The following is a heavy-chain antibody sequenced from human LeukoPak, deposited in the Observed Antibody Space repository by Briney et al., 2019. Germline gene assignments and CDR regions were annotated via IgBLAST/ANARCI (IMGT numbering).Heavy chain of an antibody. J-gene: IGHJ4*02. CDR2: ISDSSGTI. V-gene: IGHV3-48*01. Sequence: QTGGSLRLSCAASGFTFNTYSMNWVRQAPGKGLEGVSYISDSSGTIYYADSVKGRFTISRDNAKNSLYLQMNSLRAEDTAVYYCARDQRPITKYYDSSGYHDYWGQGTLVTVSS. CDR3: ARDQRPITKYYDSSGYHDY. D-gene: IGHD3-22*01. CDR1: GFTFNTYS.